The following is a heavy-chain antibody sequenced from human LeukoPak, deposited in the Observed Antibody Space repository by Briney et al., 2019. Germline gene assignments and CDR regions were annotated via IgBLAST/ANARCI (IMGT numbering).Heavy chain of an antibody. CDR2: TYYRTKWFN. J-gene: IGHJ6*02. D-gene: IGHD5-24*01. CDR3: ARWLHQQADMDV. V-gene: IGHV6-1*01. CDR1: GDSVSSNSAA. Sequence: SQTLSLTCAISGDSVSSNSAAWNWIRQSPSRGLEWLGRTYYRTKWFNSYAISVKSRITIDPDTSKNQFSLQLNSVTPEDTAVYYCARWLHQQADMDVWGQGTTVTVSS.